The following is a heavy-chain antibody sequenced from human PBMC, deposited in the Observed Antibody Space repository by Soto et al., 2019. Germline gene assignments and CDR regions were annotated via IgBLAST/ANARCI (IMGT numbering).Heavy chain of an antibody. J-gene: IGHJ4*02. CDR3: ATGTESVGATTINY. V-gene: IGHV1-24*01. D-gene: IGHD1-26*01. CDR1: GCTLTELS. Sequence: XSVKVSCKVSGCTLTELSMHWVRQAPGKGFEWMGGFENXDGEKXYAQKFQGRVXXTEDTSTXXDYMELRSMRSEDTAVYYCATGTESVGATTINYWGQETLVTVSS. CDR2: FENXDGEK.